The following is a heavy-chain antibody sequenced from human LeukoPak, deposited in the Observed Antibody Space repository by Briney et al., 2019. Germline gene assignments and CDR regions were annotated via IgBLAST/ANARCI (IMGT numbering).Heavy chain of an antibody. CDR3: ARAYYYYMDV. CDR2: ISSSGSTI. Sequence: GGSLRLSCAASGFTFSSYEMNCVRQAPGKGLEWVSYISSSGSTIYYADSVKGRFTISRDNAKNSLYLQLNSLRAEDTAVYYCARAYYYYMDVWGKGTTVTISS. CDR1: GFTFSSYE. V-gene: IGHV3-48*03. J-gene: IGHJ6*03.